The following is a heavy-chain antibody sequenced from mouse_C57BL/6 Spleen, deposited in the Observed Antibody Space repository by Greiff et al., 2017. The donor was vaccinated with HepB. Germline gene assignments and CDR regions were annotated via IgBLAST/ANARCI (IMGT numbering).Heavy chain of an antibody. V-gene: IGHV1-82*01. J-gene: IGHJ4*01. CDR1: GYAFSSSW. Sequence: VQLVESGPELVKPGASVKISCKASGYAFSSSWMNWVKQRPGKGLEWIGRIYPGDGDTNYNGKFKGKATLTADKSSSTAYMQLSSLTSEDSAVYFCAREVYYAMDYWGQGTSVTVSS. CDR2: IYPGDGDT. CDR3: AREVYYAMDY.